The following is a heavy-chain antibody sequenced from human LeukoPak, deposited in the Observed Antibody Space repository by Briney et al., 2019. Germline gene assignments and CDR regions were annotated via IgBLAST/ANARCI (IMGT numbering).Heavy chain of an antibody. CDR3: AKDRALSLRYYFDY. Sequence: GGSLRLSCAASGFTLSSYSMNWVRQAPGKGLEWVSGISGSGGVSYYADSVKGRFSISRDNSKNTLYLQMNSLRVEDTATYYCAKDRALSLRYYFDYWGQGALVTVSS. CDR1: GFTLSSYS. CDR2: ISGSGGVS. V-gene: IGHV3-23*01. J-gene: IGHJ4*02. D-gene: IGHD2-15*01.